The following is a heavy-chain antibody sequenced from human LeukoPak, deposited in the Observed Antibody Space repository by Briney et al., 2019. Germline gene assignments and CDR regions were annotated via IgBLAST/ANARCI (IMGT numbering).Heavy chain of an antibody. Sequence: GGSLRLSCTASGFTFGDHAVSWVRQAPGKGLEWVGFIRNKRYGGTTEYAASVKGRFTISRDDSKSIAFLEMNSLTIEDTAVYYCTTPRITVVRGVIHWFDPWGQGALVIVSP. D-gene: IGHD3-10*01. CDR1: GFTFGDHA. CDR2: IRNKRYGGTT. V-gene: IGHV3-49*04. CDR3: TTPRITVVRGVIHWFDP. J-gene: IGHJ5*02.